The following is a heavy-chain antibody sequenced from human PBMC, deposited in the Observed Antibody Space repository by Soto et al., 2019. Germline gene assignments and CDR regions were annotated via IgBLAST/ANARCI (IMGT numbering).Heavy chain of an antibody. Sequence: PSETLSLTCAVYGGSFSGYYLSWMRQAPGKGLEWIGEINHSGSTNYNPYLKSRVTISVDTSKNQFSLKLSSVTAADTAVYYCARGDYDFWSGYYYYYGMDVWGQGTTVTVSS. J-gene: IGHJ6*02. CDR3: ARGDYDFWSGYYYYYGMDV. D-gene: IGHD3-3*01. CDR1: GGSFSGYY. CDR2: INHSGST. V-gene: IGHV4-34*01.